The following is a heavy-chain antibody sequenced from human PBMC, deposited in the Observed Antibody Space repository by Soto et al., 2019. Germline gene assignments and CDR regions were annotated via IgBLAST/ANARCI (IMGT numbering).Heavy chain of an antibody. CDR2: ISYDGSNK. D-gene: IGHD3-22*01. CDR3: AKKRGYYDSSGGGLFDY. CDR1: GFPFSSYG. V-gene: IGHV3-30*18. J-gene: IGHJ4*02. Sequence: QVQLVESGGGVVPPGRSLRLSCAASGFPFSSYGMHWVRQAPGKGLEWVAVISYDGSNKYYADSVKGRFTISRDNSKNTMYLQMNSLRAEDTAVYYCAKKRGYYDSSGGGLFDYWGQGTLVTVSS.